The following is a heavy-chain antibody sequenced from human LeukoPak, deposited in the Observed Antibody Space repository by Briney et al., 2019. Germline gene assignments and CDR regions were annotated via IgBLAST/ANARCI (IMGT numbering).Heavy chain of an antibody. J-gene: IGHJ4*02. Sequence: SETLSLTCAVYGGSFSGYYWSWIRQPPGKGLEWIGEINHGGSTNYNPPLKSRVTISVDTSKNQFSLKLSSVTAADTAVYYCARVGAIAVAGIFSDYWGQGTLVTVSS. CDR2: INHGGST. V-gene: IGHV4-34*01. CDR1: GGSFSGYY. D-gene: IGHD6-19*01. CDR3: ARVGAIAVAGIFSDY.